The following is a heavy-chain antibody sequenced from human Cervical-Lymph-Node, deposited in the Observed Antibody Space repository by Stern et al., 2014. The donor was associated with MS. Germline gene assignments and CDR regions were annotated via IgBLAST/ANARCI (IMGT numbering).Heavy chain of an antibody. Sequence: EVQLVESGGRLVQPGGPLKLPCAAPGTTFRASPGHWVPQTSGRGLRGVGTMGSKTNNYATSYAAALKGNFTISREDSENTAYLQMNSLKIEDTAIYYCNIILDQMPASSRRFDFWGQGTLVTVSP. J-gene: IGHJ4*02. V-gene: IGHV3-73*01. CDR2: MGSKTNNYAT. CDR1: GTTFRASP. D-gene: IGHD2-2*01. CDR3: NIILDQMPASSRRFDF.